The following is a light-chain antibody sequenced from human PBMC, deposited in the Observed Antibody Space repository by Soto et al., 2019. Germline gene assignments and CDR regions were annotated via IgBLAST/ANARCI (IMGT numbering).Light chain of an antibody. CDR3: QSYASSLSDNYV. J-gene: IGLJ1*01. V-gene: IGLV1-40*01. CDR2: GNS. CDR1: SYNIGAGYD. Sequence: QSVLTQPPSVSGAPGQRVTISCTGSSYNIGAGYDVHWYQQLPGTAPKLLIYGNSNRPSGVPDRFSGSKSGTSAPLASTGLQAEDEAYYYCQSYASSLSDNYVFATGTKLTVL.